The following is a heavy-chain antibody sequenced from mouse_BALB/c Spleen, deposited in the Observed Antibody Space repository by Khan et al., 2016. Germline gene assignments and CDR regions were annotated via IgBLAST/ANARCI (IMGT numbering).Heavy chain of an antibody. Sequence: VRLKQSGPELVKPGASVKISCKASGYSFTGYFMYWVKQSHGKSLEWIGLINPYIGDTIYNQNFKGKATLTVDKSSSTAYRERVSLTSEDAAFYYCGRSGDDGEFAYWGQGTLVTVSA. V-gene: IGHV1-37*01. CDR3: GRSGDDGEFAY. J-gene: IGHJ3*01. D-gene: IGHD3-1*01. CDR1: GYSFTGYF. CDR2: INPYIGDT.